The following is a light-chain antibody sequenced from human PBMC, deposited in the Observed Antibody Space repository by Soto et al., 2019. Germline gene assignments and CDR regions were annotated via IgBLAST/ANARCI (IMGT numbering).Light chain of an antibody. V-gene: IGKV3-11*01. CDR2: DSS. Sequence: ERVMTQSPGTVSVSPGERATLSCRASQSVSSYLAWYQQRPGQAPRLLIYDSSNRATGIPARFSGSGSGTDFTLTISSLEPEDFAVYYCQQRSNWPPTFGQGTKVDIK. CDR1: QSVSSY. CDR3: QQRSNWPPT. J-gene: IGKJ1*01.